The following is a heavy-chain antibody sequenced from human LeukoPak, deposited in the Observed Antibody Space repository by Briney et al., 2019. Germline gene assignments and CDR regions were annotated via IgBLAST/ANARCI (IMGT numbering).Heavy chain of an antibody. J-gene: IGHJ4*02. CDR3: ARVGRGGMATPTFDS. CDR2: IYDCGST. D-gene: IGHD5-24*01. CDR1: GGSISSSGYY. V-gene: IGHV4-39*01. Sequence: SETLSLTCTVSGGSISSSGYYWGWIRQPPGKGLEFIGSIYDCGSTYYNPSLKSRVTISVDTSKNQFSLKLSSVPAADTAVYYCARVGRGGMATPTFDSWGQGTLVTVSS.